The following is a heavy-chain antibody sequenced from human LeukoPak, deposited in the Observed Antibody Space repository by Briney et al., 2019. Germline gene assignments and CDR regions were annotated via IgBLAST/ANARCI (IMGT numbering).Heavy chain of an antibody. J-gene: IGHJ6*03. CDR1: GFTFSSYW. D-gene: IGHD6-6*01. Sequence: GGSLRLSCAASGFTFSSYWMSWVRQAPGKGLEWVANIKQDGSEKYYVDSVKGRFTISRDNAKNSLYLQMNSLRAEDTAVYYCASGSSSSTTPYYYYYMDVWGKGTTVTVSS. CDR2: IKQDGSEK. V-gene: IGHV3-7*01. CDR3: ASGSSSSTTPYYYYYMDV.